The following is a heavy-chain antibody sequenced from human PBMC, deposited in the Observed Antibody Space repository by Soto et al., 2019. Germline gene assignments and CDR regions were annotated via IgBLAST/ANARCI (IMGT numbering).Heavy chain of an antibody. CDR3: AKVMDILAILTGQTYYYYGMDV. D-gene: IGHD3-9*01. J-gene: IGHJ6*02. Sequence: PGGSLRLSCAASGFTFSSYAMSWVRQAPGKGLEWVSAICGSGGSTYYADSVKGRFTISRDNSKNTLYLQMNILRAEDTAVYYCAKVMDILAILTGQTYYYYGMDVWGQGTTVTVSS. V-gene: IGHV3-23*01. CDR2: ICGSGGST. CDR1: GFTFSSYA.